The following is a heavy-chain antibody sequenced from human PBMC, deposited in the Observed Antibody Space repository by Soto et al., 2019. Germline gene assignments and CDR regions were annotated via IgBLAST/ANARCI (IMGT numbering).Heavy chain of an antibody. D-gene: IGHD3-10*01. CDR1: GHTFTAYP. J-gene: IGHJ4*02. CDR2: INAANGDI. CDR3: AKKDYYAAGVYHFDH. Sequence: QVQLVQSGAEVKKPGASVKVSCRASGHTFTAYPLHWVRQAPGQRLEWMGWINAANGDIGYSREFQGRVTITRDTSASTVYMEVSSLTSEDTAVYYCAKKDYYAAGVYHFDHWGQGTLVTVSS. V-gene: IGHV1-3*01.